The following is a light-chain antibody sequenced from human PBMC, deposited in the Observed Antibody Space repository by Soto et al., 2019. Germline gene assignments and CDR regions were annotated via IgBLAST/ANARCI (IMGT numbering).Light chain of an antibody. CDR1: QSVSSSY. CDR2: GAS. V-gene: IGKV3D-20*02. Sequence: EIVLTQSPGTLSLSPGARATLSCRASQSVSSSYLAWYQQKPGQAPRLLIYGASSRATGIPDRFSGSGSGTDFTLTISSLEPEDFAVYYCQQRSNWQITFGQGTRLEN. CDR3: QQRSNWQIT. J-gene: IGKJ5*01.